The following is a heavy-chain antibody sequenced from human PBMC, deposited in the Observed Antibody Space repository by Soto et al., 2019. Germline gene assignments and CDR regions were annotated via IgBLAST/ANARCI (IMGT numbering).Heavy chain of an antibody. CDR1: GFTFSSYG. D-gene: IGHD3-3*01. Sequence: QSGGSLRLSCAASGFTFSSYGMHWVRQAPGKGLEWVAVISYDGSNKYYADSVKGRFTISRDNSKNTLYLQMNSLRAEDTAVYYCAKDEISITIFGVVIGSSRSGGVMDVWGQGTTVTVSS. CDR3: AKDEISITIFGVVIGSSRSGGVMDV. J-gene: IGHJ6*02. V-gene: IGHV3-30*18. CDR2: ISYDGSNK.